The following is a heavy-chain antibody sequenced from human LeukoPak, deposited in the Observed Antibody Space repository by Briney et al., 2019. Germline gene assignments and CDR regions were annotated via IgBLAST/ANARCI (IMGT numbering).Heavy chain of an antibody. D-gene: IGHD2-2*01. Sequence: GGSLRLSCAASGFTVSSNYMSWVRQAPGKGLEWVSVIYSGGSTYYADSVKGRFTISRDNSKNTLYLQMNSLRAEDTAVYYCARVPGYCSSTSCPYYYYYGMDVWGQGTTVTVSS. V-gene: IGHV3-53*01. CDR1: GFTVSSNY. CDR2: IYSGGST. J-gene: IGHJ6*02. CDR3: ARVPGYCSSTSCPYYYYYGMDV.